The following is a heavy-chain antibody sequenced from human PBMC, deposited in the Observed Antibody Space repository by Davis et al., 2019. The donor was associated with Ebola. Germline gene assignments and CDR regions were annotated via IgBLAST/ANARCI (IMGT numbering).Heavy chain of an antibody. CDR3: ARALKPILEWLTHDPTGYYGMDV. V-gene: IGHV3-23*01. CDR2: ISGSGGST. CDR1: GFTFSSYA. J-gene: IGHJ6*02. D-gene: IGHD3-3*01. Sequence: GGSLRLSCAASGFTFSSYAMSWVRQAPGKGLEWVSAISGSGGSTYYADSVKGRFTISRDNSKNTLYLQMNSLRAEDTAVYYCARALKPILEWLTHDPTGYYGMDVWGQGTTVTVSS.